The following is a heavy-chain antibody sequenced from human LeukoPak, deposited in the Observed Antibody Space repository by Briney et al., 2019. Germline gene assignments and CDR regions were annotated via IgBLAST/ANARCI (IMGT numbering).Heavy chain of an antibody. V-gene: IGHV3-48*01. J-gene: IGHJ4*02. CDR1: GFTFSSYS. CDR3: ARFAGYSYGGWFDY. CDR2: ISSSSSTI. D-gene: IGHD5-18*01. Sequence: PGGSLRLSCAASGFTFSSYSMNWVRQAPGKGLEWVSYISSSSSTIYYADSVKGRFTISRDNAKNSPYLQMNRLRAEDTAVYYCARFAGYSYGGWFDYWGQGTLVTVSS.